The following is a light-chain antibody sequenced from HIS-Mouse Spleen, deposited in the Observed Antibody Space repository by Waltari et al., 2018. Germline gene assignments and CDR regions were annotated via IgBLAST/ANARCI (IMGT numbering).Light chain of an antibody. J-gene: IGLJ2*01. Sequence: QSVLTQPPSASGTPGQRVTISCSGSSSNIGSNTVNWYQQLPGTAPKLLIYSNNRRPPGIPDRFSGSTSGPSASLAISGLQSEDEADYYCAAWDDSLNGPVFGGGTKLTVL. CDR1: SSNIGSNT. V-gene: IGLV1-44*01. CDR2: SNN. CDR3: AAWDDSLNGPV.